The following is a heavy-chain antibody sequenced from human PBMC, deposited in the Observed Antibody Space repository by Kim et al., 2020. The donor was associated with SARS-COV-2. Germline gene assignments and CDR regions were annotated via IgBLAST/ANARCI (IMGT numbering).Heavy chain of an antibody. CDR3: AKIIYYDSSGYDY. J-gene: IGHJ4*02. CDR2: ISYDRNNK. V-gene: IGHV3-30*18. CDR1: GFTFSTYG. D-gene: IGHD3-22*01. Sequence: GGSLRLSCAASGFTFSTYGMHWVRQAPGKGLEWVAVISYDRNNKYYADSVKGRFTISRDNSKSTLYLQMNSLRAEDTAVYYCAKIIYYDSSGYDYWGQGTLVTVSS.